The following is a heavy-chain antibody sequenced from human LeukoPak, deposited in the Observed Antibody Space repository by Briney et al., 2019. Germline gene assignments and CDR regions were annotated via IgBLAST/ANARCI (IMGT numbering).Heavy chain of an antibody. CDR3: AREYYDSSGYYYFDY. V-gene: IGHV3-30*03. CDR1: GFTFSSYS. J-gene: IGHJ4*02. Sequence: PGGSLRLSCAASGFTFSSYSMNWVRQAPGKGLEWVAVISYDGSNKYYADSVKGRFTISRDNSKNTLYLQMNSLRAEDTAVYYCAREYYDSSGYYYFDYWGQGTLVTVSS. CDR2: ISYDGSNK. D-gene: IGHD3-22*01.